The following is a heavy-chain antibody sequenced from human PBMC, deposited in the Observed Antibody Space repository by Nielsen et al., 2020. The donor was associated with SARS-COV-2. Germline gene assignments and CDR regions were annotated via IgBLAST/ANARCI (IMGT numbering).Heavy chain of an antibody. CDR3: ARETYIGYDSRTFDY. J-gene: IGHJ4*02. CDR2: ISYDGSNK. Sequence: GESLKISCAASGFTFSSYAMHWVRQAPGKGLEWVAVISYDGSNKYYADSVKGRFTISRDNSKNTLYLQMNSLRAEDTAVYYCARETYIGYDSRTFDYWGQGTLVTVSS. V-gene: IGHV3-30-3*01. D-gene: IGHD5-12*01. CDR1: GFTFSSYA.